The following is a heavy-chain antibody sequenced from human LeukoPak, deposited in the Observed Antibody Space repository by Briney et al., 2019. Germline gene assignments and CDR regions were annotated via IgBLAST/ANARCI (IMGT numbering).Heavy chain of an antibody. CDR1: GFXVSTNY. J-gene: IGHJ3*02. CDR3: ARDLGYSAYATVRGYAVDI. D-gene: IGHD5-12*01. CDR2: IYSGGST. Sequence: GGSLRLSCAASGFXVSTNYISWVRQAPGKGLEWVSIIYSGGSTYYADSVKGRFTISRDISQNTLYLQMNSLRAEDTAVYYCARDLGYSAYATVRGYAVDIWGQGTMVTVSS. V-gene: IGHV3-66*01.